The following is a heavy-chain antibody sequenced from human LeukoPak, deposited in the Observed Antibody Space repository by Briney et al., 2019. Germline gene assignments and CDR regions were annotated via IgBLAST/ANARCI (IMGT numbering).Heavy chain of an antibody. CDR1: GSSVSTFY. CDR3: ARRPSLLRTRAYYYYMDV. J-gene: IGHJ6*03. Sequence: SETLSLTCTVSGSSVSTFYWSWLRQSPGTGLEWIGFIHDTGSTAYNPSLKSRVTISVDTSKNQFSLKLSSVPAADTAVYYCARRPSLLRTRAYYYYMDVWGKGTTVTVSS. D-gene: IGHD1-26*01. CDR2: IHDTGST. V-gene: IGHV4-59*02.